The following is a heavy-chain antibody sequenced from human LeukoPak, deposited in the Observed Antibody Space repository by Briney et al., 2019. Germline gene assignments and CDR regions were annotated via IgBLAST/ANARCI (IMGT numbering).Heavy chain of an antibody. V-gene: IGHV3-9*01. J-gene: IGHJ4*02. CDR1: GFTFDVYA. CDR3: ARVMGYSYGFLDY. Sequence: GGSLRLSCAASGFTFDVYAMHWVRQAPGKGLEWVSGISWNNDIIGYADSVKGRFTISRDNAKNSLYLQMNSLRAEDTALYYCARVMGYSYGFLDYWGQGTLVTISS. D-gene: IGHD5-18*01. CDR2: ISWNNDII.